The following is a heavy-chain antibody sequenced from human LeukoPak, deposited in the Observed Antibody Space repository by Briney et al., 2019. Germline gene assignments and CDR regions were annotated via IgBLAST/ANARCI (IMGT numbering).Heavy chain of an antibody. CDR2: ISGSGGST. CDR1: GFTFSSYA. CDR3: ARALGYCSSTSCRNYYFDY. Sequence: GGSLRLSCAASGFTFSSYAMSWVRQAPGKGLEWVSAISGSGGSTYYADSVKGRFTISRDNAKNSLYLQMNSLRAEDTAVYYCARALGYCSSTSCRNYYFDYWGQGTLVTVSS. D-gene: IGHD2-2*01. J-gene: IGHJ4*02. V-gene: IGHV3-23*01.